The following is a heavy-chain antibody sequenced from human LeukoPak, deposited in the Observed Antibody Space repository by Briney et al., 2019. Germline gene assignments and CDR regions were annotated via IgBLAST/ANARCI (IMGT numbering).Heavy chain of an antibody. V-gene: IGHV3-33*01. Sequence: PGGSLRLSCAASGFTFSSYGMHWVRQAPGKGLEWVAVIWYDGSNKYYADSVKGRFTISRDNSKNTLYLQMNSLRVEDTAVYYCARALMLGDGYNHLYFDYWGQGTLVTVSS. J-gene: IGHJ4*02. D-gene: IGHD5-24*01. CDR3: ARALMLGDGYNHLYFDY. CDR1: GFTFSSYG. CDR2: IWYDGSNK.